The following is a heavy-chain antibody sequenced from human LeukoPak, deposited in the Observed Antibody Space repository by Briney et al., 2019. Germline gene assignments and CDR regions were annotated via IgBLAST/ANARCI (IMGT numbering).Heavy chain of an antibody. J-gene: IGHJ6*03. CDR2: IKHDGSEK. V-gene: IGHV3-7*01. Sequence: GGSLRLSCAASGFTFTTYWMSWVRQAPGKGLEWVANIKHDGSEKFYVDSVKGRFTISRDNAKTSLYLEMNSLRAEDTAVFYCARATAVAVPAARSSYNFYYYLDVWGRGTTVTVSS. CDR1: GFTFTTYW. CDR3: ARATAVAVPAARSSYNFYYYLDV. D-gene: IGHD2-21*02.